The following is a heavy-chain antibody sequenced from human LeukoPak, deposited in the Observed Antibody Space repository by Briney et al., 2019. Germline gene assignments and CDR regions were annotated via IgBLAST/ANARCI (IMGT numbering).Heavy chain of an antibody. CDR1: GLTFSTYE. D-gene: IGHD6-13*01. CDR3: ARDLRVIGYSSSFVSGALPA. V-gene: IGHV3-48*03. CDR2: ISSSGNTI. J-gene: IGHJ4*02. Sequence: GGSLRLSCTASGLTFSTYEMSWVRQAPGKGLEWLSYISSSGNTIFYSDSVKGRFTISRDNAKNSLHLRMNSLRAEDTAVYYCARDLRVIGYSSSFVSGALPAWGQGTLVTVSS.